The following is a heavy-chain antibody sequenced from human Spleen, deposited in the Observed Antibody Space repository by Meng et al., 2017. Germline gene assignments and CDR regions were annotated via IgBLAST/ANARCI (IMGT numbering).Heavy chain of an antibody. CDR1: GFTFSNYW. Sequence: GESLKISCAASGFTFSNYWMHWVRQAPGKGLAWVSAISGSGGSTYYADSVKGRFTISRDNSKNTLYLQMNSLRAEDTAVYYCAKGGDGYNYDAFDIWGQGTMVTVSS. CDR3: AKGGDGYNYDAFDI. J-gene: IGHJ3*02. CDR2: ISGSGGST. D-gene: IGHD5-24*01. V-gene: IGHV3-23*01.